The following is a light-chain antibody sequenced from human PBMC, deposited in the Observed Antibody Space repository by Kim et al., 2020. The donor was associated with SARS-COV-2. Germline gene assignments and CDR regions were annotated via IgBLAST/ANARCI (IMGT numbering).Light chain of an antibody. V-gene: IGKV3-11*01. J-gene: IGKJ5*01. Sequence: LSPGERATLSCRASQSVSSYLAWYQQKPGQAPRLLIYDASNRATGIPARFSGSGSGTDFTLTISNLEPEDFAVYYCQQRSIWPIAFGQGTRLEIK. CDR2: DAS. CDR3: QQRSIWPIA. CDR1: QSVSSY.